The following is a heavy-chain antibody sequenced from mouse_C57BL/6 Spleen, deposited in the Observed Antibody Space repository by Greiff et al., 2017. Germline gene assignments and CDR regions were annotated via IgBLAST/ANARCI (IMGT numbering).Heavy chain of an antibody. CDR1: GYTFTDYE. Sequence: QVQLQQSGAELVRPGASVTLSCKASGYTFTDYEMHWVKQTPVHGLEWIGAIDPETGGTAYNQKFKGKAILTADKSSSTAYMELRSLTSEDSAVYSCTKGGYYCYAMDYWGQGTSVTVSS. D-gene: IGHD2-3*01. CDR3: TKGGYYCYAMDY. CDR2: IDPETGGT. V-gene: IGHV1-15*01. J-gene: IGHJ4*01.